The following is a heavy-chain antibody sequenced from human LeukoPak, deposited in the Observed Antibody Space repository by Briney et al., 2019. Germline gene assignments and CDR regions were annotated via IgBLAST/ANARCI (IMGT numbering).Heavy chain of an antibody. CDR1: GFTFSSYA. CDR2: IRSNGGST. V-gene: IGHV3-64*01. J-gene: IGHJ4*02. D-gene: IGHD3-22*01. CDR3: ARGRSDSSGYYYEPPDY. Sequence: PGGSLRLSCAASGFTFSSYAMHWVRQAPGKGLEYVSAIRSNGGSTYYANSVKGRFTISRDNSKNTLYLQMGSLRAEDMAVYYCARGRSDSSGYYYEPPDYWGQGTLVTVSS.